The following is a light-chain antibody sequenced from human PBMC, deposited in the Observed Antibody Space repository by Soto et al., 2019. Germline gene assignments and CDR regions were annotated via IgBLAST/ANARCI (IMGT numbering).Light chain of an antibody. CDR2: EVT. CDR3: SSYTSSTTLV. Sequence: QSVLTQPASVSGSPGQSITISCTGTSNDVGGYNYVSWYQQHPGKAPKLMIYEVTNRPSGISNRFSASKSGNTASLTISGFQAEDEADYYCSSYTSSTTLVFGGGTKLTVL. V-gene: IGLV2-14*01. J-gene: IGLJ2*01. CDR1: SNDVGGYNY.